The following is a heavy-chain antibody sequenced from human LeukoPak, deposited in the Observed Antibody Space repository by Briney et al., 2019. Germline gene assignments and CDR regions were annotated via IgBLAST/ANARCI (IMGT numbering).Heavy chain of an antibody. Sequence: SETLSLTCTVSGGSISSSSYYWGWIRQPPGKGLEWIGSIYHSGSTYYNPSLKSRVTISVDTSKTQFSLKLSSVTAADTAVYYCASAVYSYGYSPPDYWGQGTLVTVSS. CDR3: ASAVYSYGYSPPDY. D-gene: IGHD5-18*01. CDR2: IYHSGST. CDR1: GGSISSSSYY. V-gene: IGHV4-39*07. J-gene: IGHJ4*02.